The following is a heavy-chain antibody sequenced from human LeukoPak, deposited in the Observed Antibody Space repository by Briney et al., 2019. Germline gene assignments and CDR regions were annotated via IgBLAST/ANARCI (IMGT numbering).Heavy chain of an antibody. CDR2: IRYDGSNK. Sequence: GGSLRLSCAASGFTFSSYGMHWVRQAPGKGLEWVAFIRYDGSNKYYADSVKGRFTISRDNSKNTLYLQMNSLRAEDTAVYYCAEDTHSSGWYDRAFDYWGQGTLVTVSS. CDR3: AEDTHSSGWYDRAFDY. D-gene: IGHD6-19*01. V-gene: IGHV3-30*02. J-gene: IGHJ4*02. CDR1: GFTFSSYG.